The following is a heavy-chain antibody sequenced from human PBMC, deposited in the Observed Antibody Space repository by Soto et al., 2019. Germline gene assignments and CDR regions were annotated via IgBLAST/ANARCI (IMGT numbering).Heavy chain of an antibody. D-gene: IGHD2-2*01. J-gene: IGHJ3*02. Sequence: SETLSLTCAVSGGSISSGGYSWSWIRQPPGKGLEWIGYIYHSGSTYYNPSLKSRVTISVDRSKNQFSLKLSSVTAADTAVYYCARDCSSTSCHDAFDIWGQGTMVTVS. CDR3: ARDCSSTSCHDAFDI. V-gene: IGHV4-30-2*01. CDR2: IYHSGST. CDR1: GGSISSGGYS.